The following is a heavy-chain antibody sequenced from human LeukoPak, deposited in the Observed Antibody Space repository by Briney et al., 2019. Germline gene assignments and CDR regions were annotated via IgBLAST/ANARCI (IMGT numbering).Heavy chain of an antibody. V-gene: IGHV4-34*01. CDR2: INHAGST. D-gene: IGHD1-26*01. CDR1: GGSFPYYY. J-gene: IGHJ4*02. CDR3: AKIWDLGDY. Sequence: SETLSLTCALYGGSFPYYYWSWIRQPPGKGLEWIGEINHAGSTDYNPSLKSRVTISIDTSKNQFSLRLTSVTAEDTAVYYCAKIWDLGDYWGQGTLVTVSS.